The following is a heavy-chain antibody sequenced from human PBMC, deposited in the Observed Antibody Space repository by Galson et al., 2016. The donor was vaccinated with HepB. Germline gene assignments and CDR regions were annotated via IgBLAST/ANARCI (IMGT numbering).Heavy chain of an antibody. V-gene: IGHV4-4*02. D-gene: IGHD3-10*01. J-gene: IGHJ6*02. CDR2: IYHSGST. CDR3: ARNYFGLGSSTFYYGLDV. CDR1: GDSISSGNW. Sequence: ETLSLTCAVFGDSISSGNWWSWVRQAPGKGLEWIGEIYHSGSTNYNPSLKSRLTISLDKSKNEFSLRLSSVAAADTAIYYCARNYFGLGSSTFYYGLDVWGQRTTVTVSS.